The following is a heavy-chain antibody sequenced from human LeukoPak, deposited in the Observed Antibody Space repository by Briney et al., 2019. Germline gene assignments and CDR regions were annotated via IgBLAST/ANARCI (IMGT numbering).Heavy chain of an antibody. CDR1: GGSISSGGYY. J-gene: IGHJ4*02. CDR3: ARVEAGIAAAGN. CDR2: IYHSGST. Sequence: RASQTLSLTCTVSGGSISSGGYYWSWIRQPPGKGLEWIGYIYHSGSTYYNPSLKSRVTISVDRSKNQFSLKLSSVTAADTAVYYCARVEAGIAAAGNWGQGTLVTVSS. D-gene: IGHD6-13*01. V-gene: IGHV4-30-2*01.